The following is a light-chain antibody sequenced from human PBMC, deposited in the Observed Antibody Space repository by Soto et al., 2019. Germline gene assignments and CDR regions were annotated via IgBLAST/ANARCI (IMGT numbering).Light chain of an antibody. CDR2: DAS. CDR3: QQYSTYPWT. J-gene: IGKJ1*01. V-gene: IGKV1-5*01. CDR1: QSISTW. Sequence: DIQLTQPPSTLSASVGDRVSITCRASQSISTWLAWYQQKPGKAPKLLIFDASSLESRVSSRFSGRGSGTQFTLTISSLQPDDFATYYCQQYSTYPWTFGQGAKVEFK.